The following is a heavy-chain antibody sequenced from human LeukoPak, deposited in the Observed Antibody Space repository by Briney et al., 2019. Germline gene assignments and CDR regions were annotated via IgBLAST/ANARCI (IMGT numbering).Heavy chain of an antibody. CDR3: TAGYTGGEDY. CDR1: GFTFRSAW. J-gene: IGHJ4*02. CDR2: MKRKNKGGTA. V-gene: IGHV3-15*01. Sequence: GGSLRLSCAASGFASSGFTFRSAWMSRVRPTPGKGLEWVVRMKRKNKGGTADYAAPEKGRITFSRDDSKDTLYLKMNSRKVEDTAVYYCTAGYTGGEDYWGQGTLVTVSS. D-gene: IGHD3-10*01.